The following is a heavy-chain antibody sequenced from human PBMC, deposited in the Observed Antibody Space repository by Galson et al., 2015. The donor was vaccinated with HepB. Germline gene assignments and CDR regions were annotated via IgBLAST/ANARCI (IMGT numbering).Heavy chain of an antibody. V-gene: IGHV3-30*03. Sequence: SLRLSCAASGFTFSSYGMHWVRQAPGKGLEWVAVISYDGSNKYYADSVKGRFTLSRENSRNILYLQMNSLRVEDTAVYYCATRVEVTALGHWGQGTLVIVSS. CDR2: ISYDGSNK. CDR1: GFTFSSYG. J-gene: IGHJ5*02. D-gene: IGHD2-21*02. CDR3: ATRVEVTALGH.